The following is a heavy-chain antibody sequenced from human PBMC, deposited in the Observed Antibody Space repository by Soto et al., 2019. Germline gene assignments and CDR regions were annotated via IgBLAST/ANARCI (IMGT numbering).Heavy chain of an antibody. D-gene: IGHD3-10*01. V-gene: IGHV4-39*01. J-gene: IGHJ5*02. CDR3: ARHPMVRGVITDWGWFDP. CDR1: GGSISSSSYY. Sequence: PSETLSLTCTVSGGSISSSSYYWGWIRQPPGKGLEWIGSIYYSGSTYYNPSLKSRVTISVDTSKNQFSLKLSSVTAADTAVYYCARHPMVRGVITDWGWFDPWGQGTLVTVSS. CDR2: IYYSGST.